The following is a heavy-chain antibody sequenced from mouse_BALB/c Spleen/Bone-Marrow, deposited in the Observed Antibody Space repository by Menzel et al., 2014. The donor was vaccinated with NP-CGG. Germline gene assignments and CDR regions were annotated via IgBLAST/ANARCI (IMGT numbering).Heavy chain of an antibody. J-gene: IGHJ4*01. CDR1: GFNIKDTY. Sequence: VQLQQSGAELVKPGASVKLSCTASGFNIKDTYMRWVEQRPEQGLEWIGRIDPANGNTKYDPKFQGKATITADTSSNTAYLQLSSLTSEDTAVYYCARKGYRYDGGSAMDYWGQGTSVTVSS. CDR2: IDPANGNT. D-gene: IGHD2-14*01. V-gene: IGHV14-3*02. CDR3: ARKGYRYDGGSAMDY.